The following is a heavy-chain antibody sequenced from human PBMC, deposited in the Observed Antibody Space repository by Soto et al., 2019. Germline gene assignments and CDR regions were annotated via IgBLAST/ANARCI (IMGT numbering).Heavy chain of an antibody. CDR2: MSGSGSGT. CDR1: GFTFSSYS. Sequence: EVRLLQSGGGLVQPGGSLRLSCAASGFTFSSYSIYWVRQAPGKGLEWVAGMSGSGSGTYYADSVKGRFTNSRDNSKNTLYLLMSSLRAEDAAVYDCAKGSSGYYDNFDYWGQGTLVTVSS. J-gene: IGHJ4*02. V-gene: IGHV3-23*01. CDR3: AKGSSGYYDNFDY. D-gene: IGHD3-22*01.